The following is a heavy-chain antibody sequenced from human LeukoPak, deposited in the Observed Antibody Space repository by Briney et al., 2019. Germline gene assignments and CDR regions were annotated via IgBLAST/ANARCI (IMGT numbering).Heavy chain of an antibody. J-gene: IGHJ4*02. CDR1: GFTFSSYS. V-gene: IGHV3-64D*06. CDR2: INNNGGAT. Sequence: PGRSLRLSCSASGFTFSSYSMDWVRQAPGKGPEYVSGINNNGGATQYVDSVKGRFTIYRDNSKNTVYLQMSSLRPEDTAVYYCVKAKVGATFDSWGQGTLVTVSS. D-gene: IGHD1-26*01. CDR3: VKAKVGATFDS.